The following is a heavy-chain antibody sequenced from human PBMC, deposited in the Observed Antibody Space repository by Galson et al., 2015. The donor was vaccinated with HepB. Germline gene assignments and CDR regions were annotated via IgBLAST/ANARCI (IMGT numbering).Heavy chain of an antibody. J-gene: IGHJ4*02. CDR1: GFTFSSYG. CDR2: IRHNDSYK. Sequence: SLRLSCAASGFTFSSYGMNWVRQAPGKGLEWVAYIRHNDSYKNFADSVKGRFTISRDNSKNPLYLQMNSLRDEDTAVYYCARDSAVADVRSSDSWGQGTLAIVSS. D-gene: IGHD2-21*01. CDR3: ARDSAVADVRSSDS. V-gene: IGHV3-21*05.